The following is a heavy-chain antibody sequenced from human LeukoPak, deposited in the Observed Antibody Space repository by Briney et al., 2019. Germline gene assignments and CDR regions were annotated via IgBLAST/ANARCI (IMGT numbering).Heavy chain of an antibody. Sequence: PSETLSLTCTVSGGSLTGYYWSWIRQPPGKGLEWIAYVYYTGRTLYNPSLKSRVTISVDTSKNQLSLNLSSVTAADTAVYYCARHEGIAAAGFFDYWGQGTLVTVSS. CDR3: ARHEGIAAAGFFDY. D-gene: IGHD6-13*01. CDR2: VYYTGRT. CDR1: GGSLTGYY. J-gene: IGHJ4*02. V-gene: IGHV4-59*08.